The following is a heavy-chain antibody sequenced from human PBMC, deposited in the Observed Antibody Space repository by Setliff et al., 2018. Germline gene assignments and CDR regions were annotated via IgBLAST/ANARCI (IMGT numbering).Heavy chain of an antibody. D-gene: IGHD2-15*01. V-gene: IGHV1-18*01. Sequence: ASVKVSCKASGYILNSYGISWVRQAPGQGLERMGWISSYNDITNYAQRFQGRVTLTTDMSTSAAYMELRSLGSDDTAVYYCAISTLSICSGGTCPNVFDVWGQGTMVTVSS. CDR3: AISTLSICSGGTCPNVFDV. CDR2: ISSYNDIT. J-gene: IGHJ3*01. CDR1: GYILNSYG.